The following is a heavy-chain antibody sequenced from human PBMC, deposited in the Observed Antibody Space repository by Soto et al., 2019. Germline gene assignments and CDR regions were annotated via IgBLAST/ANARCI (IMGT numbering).Heavy chain of an antibody. V-gene: IGHV4-30-4*01. CDR3: ARGTYGDKVDS. J-gene: IGHJ4*02. CDR1: GGSISTVDYW. Sequence: QVQLQESGPGLVKPSQTLSLTCTVSGGSISTVDYWWSWIRQSPDMGLEWIGQIYDGGRTYNNPSLESRVTMSVDTSKSQLSLTLSSVSAADTAVYYCARGTYGDKVDSWGPGNLVTVSS. CDR2: IYDGGRT. D-gene: IGHD3-16*01.